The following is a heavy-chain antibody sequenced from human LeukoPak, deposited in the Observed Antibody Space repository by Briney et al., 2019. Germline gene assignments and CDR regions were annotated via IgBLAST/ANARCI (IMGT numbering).Heavy chain of an antibody. CDR1: GFTFSSYW. CDR2: IKQDGSEK. D-gene: IGHD6-19*01. Sequence: GGSLRLSCAASGFTFSSYWMSWVRQAPGKGLEWVANIKQDGSEKYYVDSVKGRFTISRDNAKNSLYLQMNSLRAEGTAVYYCAREAPPQWLTRGGMGVWGQGTTGTASS. V-gene: IGHV3-7*01. J-gene: IGHJ6*02. CDR3: AREAPPQWLTRGGMGV.